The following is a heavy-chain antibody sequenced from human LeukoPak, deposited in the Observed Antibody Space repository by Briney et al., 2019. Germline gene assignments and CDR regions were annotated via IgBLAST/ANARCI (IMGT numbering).Heavy chain of an antibody. CDR3: ARDTSGYGDFEY. CDR2: IHYSGNT. CDR1: SGPITSGAHY. J-gene: IGHJ4*02. Sequence: SETLSLTCTVSSGPITSGAHYWSWIRQHPGKGLEWIVYIHYSGNTYYKSSLKSRVSLSIDTSKNQFSLQLSSVTAADTAVYYCARDTSGYGDFEYWGQGTLVTVSS. V-gene: IGHV4-31*03. D-gene: IGHD5-12*01.